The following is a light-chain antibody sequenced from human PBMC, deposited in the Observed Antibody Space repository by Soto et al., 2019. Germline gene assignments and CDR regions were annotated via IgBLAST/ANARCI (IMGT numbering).Light chain of an antibody. CDR3: CSYGDTTTYV. CDR1: SSDVGGYDL. J-gene: IGLJ1*01. V-gene: IGLV2-23*02. CDR2: DVS. Sequence: QSALTQPASVSGSPGQSITISCTGTSSDVGGYDLVSWYQQHPGRAPNLMIYDVSQRPSGVSNSFSGSKSGNTASLTISGLQAEDEADYYCCSYGDTTTYVFGTGTKLTVL.